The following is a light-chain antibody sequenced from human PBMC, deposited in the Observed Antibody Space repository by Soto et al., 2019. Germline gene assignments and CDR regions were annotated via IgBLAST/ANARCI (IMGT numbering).Light chain of an antibody. CDR1: QGISNY. CDR2: AAS. V-gene: IGKV1-27*01. J-gene: IGKJ1*01. Sequence: DIQMTQSPSSLSTSVGDRVTITCRASQGISNYLAWYQQKPGKVPKLLIYAASTLQSGVPSRFSGSGSGTDFTLTISSLQHEDVATYYCQKYNSAQWTLGQGTKVDIK. CDR3: QKYNSAQWT.